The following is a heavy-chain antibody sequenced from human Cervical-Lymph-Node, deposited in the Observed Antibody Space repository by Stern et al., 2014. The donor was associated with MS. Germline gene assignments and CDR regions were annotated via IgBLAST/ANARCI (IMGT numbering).Heavy chain of an antibody. CDR1: GYIFSNYW. Sequence: VQLVQSGAEVKEPGESLKISCKGSGYIFSNYWIGWVRQMPGKGLEWMGIIYPGDSDTRYNPSFQGQVTISADKSISTAYLQWSRLKASDTAMYYCARHDPRLHPTKGGFNYWGQGTLVTVSS. CDR2: IYPGDSDT. J-gene: IGHJ4*02. V-gene: IGHV5-51*01. D-gene: IGHD4-11*01. CDR3: ARHDPRLHPTKGGFNY.